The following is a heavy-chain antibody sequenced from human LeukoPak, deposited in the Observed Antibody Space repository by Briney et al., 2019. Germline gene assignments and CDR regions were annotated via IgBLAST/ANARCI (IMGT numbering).Heavy chain of an antibody. D-gene: IGHD6-13*01. CDR2: ISGSGGST. CDR1: GFTFSNYG. J-gene: IGHJ4*02. V-gene: IGHV3-23*01. CDR3: AKEAGYSSSWTDY. Sequence: GGSLRLSCAASGFTFSNYGMSWVRQAPGKGLEWVSAISGSGGSTYYADSVKGRFTISRDNSKNTLYLQMNSLRAEDTAVCYCAKEAGYSSSWTDYWGQGTLVTVSS.